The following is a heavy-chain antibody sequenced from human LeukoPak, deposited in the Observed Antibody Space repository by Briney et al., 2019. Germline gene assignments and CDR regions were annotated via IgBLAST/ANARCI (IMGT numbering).Heavy chain of an antibody. V-gene: IGHV1-46*01. J-gene: IGHJ6*02. CDR3: ARVILSSSSSHYYYYYGMDV. D-gene: IGHD6-13*01. Sequence: ASVKVSCKASGYTFTSYYMHWVRQAPGQGLEWMGTINPSGGSTSYAQKFQGRVTMTRDTSTSTVYMELSSLRSEDTAVYYCARVILSSSSSHYYYYYGMDVWGQGTTVTVSS. CDR1: GYTFTSYY. CDR2: INPSGGST.